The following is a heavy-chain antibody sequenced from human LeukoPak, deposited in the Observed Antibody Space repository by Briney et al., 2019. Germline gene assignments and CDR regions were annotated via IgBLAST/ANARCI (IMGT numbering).Heavy chain of an antibody. CDR3: ARVPATSPGDAFDI. J-gene: IGHJ3*02. CDR1: GFTFRSFW. Sequence: GGSLRLSCSASGFTFRSFWMSWVRQAPGKGLEWVATIRGDGSDKYYLDSVRGRFTISRDNAANSLSLQMNSLRPEDTAIYYCARVPATSPGDAFDIWGQGAMVTVSS. D-gene: IGHD2-2*01. CDR2: IRGDGSDK. V-gene: IGHV3-7*01.